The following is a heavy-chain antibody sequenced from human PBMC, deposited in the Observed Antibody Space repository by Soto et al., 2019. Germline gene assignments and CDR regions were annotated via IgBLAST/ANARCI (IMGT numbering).Heavy chain of an antibody. Sequence: PSETLSLTCAVSSGSISSSNWWSWVRQPPGKGLEWIGEIYHSGSTNYNPSLKSRFTISVDKSKNQFSLKLSSVTAADTAVYYCARAGLTPAVSIDYWGQGTLVTVS. CDR2: IYHSGST. V-gene: IGHV4-4*02. CDR3: ARAGLTPAVSIDY. J-gene: IGHJ4*02. CDR1: SGSISSSNW.